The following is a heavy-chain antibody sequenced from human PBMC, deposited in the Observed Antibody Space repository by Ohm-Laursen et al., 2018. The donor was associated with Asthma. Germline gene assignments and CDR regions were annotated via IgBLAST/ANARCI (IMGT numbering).Heavy chain of an antibody. V-gene: IGHV3-23*01. D-gene: IGHD1-26*01. CDR1: GFTFSSHA. Sequence: SLRLSCTAPGFTFSSHAMSWVRQAPGKGLEWVSAISASGVTTYYADSVKGRFTISRDDSKNTLYLQMTSLRAEDTAVYYCTKLKLGGTTGYRNWFDPWGQGTLVTVSS. CDR2: ISASGVTT. J-gene: IGHJ5*02. CDR3: TKLKLGGTTGYRNWFDP.